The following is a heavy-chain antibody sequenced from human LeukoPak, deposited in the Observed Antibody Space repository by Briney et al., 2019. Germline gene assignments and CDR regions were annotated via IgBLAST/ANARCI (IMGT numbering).Heavy chain of an antibody. Sequence: ASVKVSCKASGYTFTSYYMHWVRQAPGQGLEWMGIINPSGGSTSYAQKFQGRVTMTRDMSTSTAYMELSRLRSDDTAVYYCARDRITMVRGVSPNWFDPWGQGTLVTVSS. D-gene: IGHD3-10*01. CDR2: INPSGGST. CDR3: ARDRITMVRGVSPNWFDP. J-gene: IGHJ5*02. CDR1: GYTFTSYY. V-gene: IGHV1-46*01.